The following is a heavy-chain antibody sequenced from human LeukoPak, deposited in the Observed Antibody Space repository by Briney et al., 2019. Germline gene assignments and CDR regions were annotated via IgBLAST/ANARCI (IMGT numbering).Heavy chain of an antibody. CDR1: GFTFSSYY. CDR3: ARPVVAATTPDTFDI. CDR2: IRYDGSNK. V-gene: IGHV3-30*02. Sequence: AETLILSCAASGFTFSSYYMTWVRQPPGKGLQWVAFIRYDGSNKYYADSVKRRFTMSRDNAKNSLYLQMNTLRAEHTAVYYCARPVVAATTPDTFDIWGQGTMVTVSS. J-gene: IGHJ3*02. D-gene: IGHD2-15*01.